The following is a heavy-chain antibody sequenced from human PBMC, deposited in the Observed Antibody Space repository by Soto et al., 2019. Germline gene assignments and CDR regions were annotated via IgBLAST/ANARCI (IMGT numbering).Heavy chain of an antibody. CDR1: GGSISSRNR. V-gene: IGHV4-4*02. J-gene: IGHJ6*03. CDR2: VSHSGST. D-gene: IGHD2-2*01. CDR3: ANTRGLGLMDA. Sequence: QVHLLEPGPGLVEPSGTLSLTCTVSGGSISSRNRWSWVRQSPGKGLEWIGEVSHSGSTNSNPSLKGRVTISLDKSNNQFSLNLESMTAADAAVYFCANTRGLGLMDAWGKGTTVVVSS.